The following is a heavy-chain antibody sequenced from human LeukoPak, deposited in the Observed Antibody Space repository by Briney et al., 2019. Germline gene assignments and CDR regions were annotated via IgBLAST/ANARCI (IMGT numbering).Heavy chain of an antibody. V-gene: IGHV3-48*01. CDR3: AGDRKSGNFLGEFDH. J-gene: IGHJ5*02. Sequence: GGSLRLSCVASEFSFRSHDMNWVRQAPGRGLEWVSYISGSSNAIYYADSVRGRFTISRDNSKNTLYLQMNSLRAEDTAIYYCAGDRKSGNFLGEFDHWGQGTLVTVSS. CDR2: ISGSSNAI. CDR1: EFSFRSHD. D-gene: IGHD1-26*01.